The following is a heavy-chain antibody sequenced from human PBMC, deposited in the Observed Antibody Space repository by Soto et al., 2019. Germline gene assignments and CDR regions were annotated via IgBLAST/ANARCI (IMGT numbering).Heavy chain of an antibody. CDR1: GGSISSGGYY. Sequence: PSETLSLTCTVSGGSISSGGYYWSWIRQHPGKGLEWIGYIYYSGSTYYNPSLKSRVTISVDTSKNQFSLKLSSVTAADTAVYYCARGRGDMVRGVIIPEAKYYYYGMDVWGQGTTVTVSS. CDR3: ARGRGDMVRGVIIPEAKYYYYGMDV. V-gene: IGHV4-31*03. D-gene: IGHD3-10*01. J-gene: IGHJ6*02. CDR2: IYYSGST.